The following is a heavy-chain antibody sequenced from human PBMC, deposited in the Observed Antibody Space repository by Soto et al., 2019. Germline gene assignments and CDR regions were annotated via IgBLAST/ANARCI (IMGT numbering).Heavy chain of an antibody. V-gene: IGHV4-59*08. D-gene: IGHD2-15*01. CDR3: ARQSCSGGSCPTN. CDR1: GGSISSYY. CDR2: IYYSGST. Sequence: SETLSLTCTVSGGSISSYYWSWIRQPPGKGLEWIGYIYYSGSTNYNPSLKSRVTISVDTSKNQFSLKLSSVTAADTAVYYCARQSCSGGSCPTNWGQGTLVTVSS. J-gene: IGHJ4*02.